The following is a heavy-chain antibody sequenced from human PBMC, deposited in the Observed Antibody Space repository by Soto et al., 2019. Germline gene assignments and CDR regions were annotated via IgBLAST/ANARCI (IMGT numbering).Heavy chain of an antibody. V-gene: IGHV4-34*01. CDR3: ARGRYYDSSGYYNLIYYYYYGMDV. Sequence: PSETLSLTCAVYGGSFSGYYWSWIRQPPGKGLEWIGEINHSGSTNYNPSLKSRVTISVDTSKNQFSLKLSSVTAADTAVYYCARGRYYDSSGYYNLIYYYYYGMDVWGQGTTVTVSS. CDR2: INHSGST. J-gene: IGHJ6*02. D-gene: IGHD3-22*01. CDR1: GGSFSGYY.